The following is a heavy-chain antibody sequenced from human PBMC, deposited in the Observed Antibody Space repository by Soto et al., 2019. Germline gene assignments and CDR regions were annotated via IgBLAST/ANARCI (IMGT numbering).Heavy chain of an antibody. D-gene: IGHD4-17*01. CDR2: VHYSGST. CDR3: ASFSGATYGDYGGGINY. J-gene: IGHJ4*02. V-gene: IGHV4-39*01. Sequence: SETLSLTCTVSGGSISGSSYYWGWIRQPPGKGRECIGSVHYSGSTDYNPSLKSRVTISVDTSKNQFSLKLTSVTAADTAVYFCASFSGATYGDYGGGINYWGQGTLVTSPQ. CDR1: GGSISGSSYY.